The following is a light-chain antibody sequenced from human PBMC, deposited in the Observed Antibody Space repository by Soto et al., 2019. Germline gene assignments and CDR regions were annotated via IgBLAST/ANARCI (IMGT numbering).Light chain of an antibody. J-gene: IGKJ2*01. Sequence: EIVLTQSPGTLSLSLGERATLSCRASQSVSSSYLAWYQQKPGQAPRLLVYGASSRATGIPDRFSGSGSGKDFTLTISRLEHEDSAVYYCQQHGSSYTFGQGTKLEIK. CDR1: QSVSSSY. V-gene: IGKV3-20*01. CDR3: QQHGSSYT. CDR2: GAS.